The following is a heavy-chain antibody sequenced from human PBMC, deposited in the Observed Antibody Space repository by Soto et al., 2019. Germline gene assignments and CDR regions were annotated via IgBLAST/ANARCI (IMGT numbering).Heavy chain of an antibody. CDR3: VKRGRFGSGSFDY. J-gene: IGHJ4*02. V-gene: IGHV3-23*01. Sequence: EVQLLESGGGLVQPGGSLRLSCAASGFTFNNYAMSWVRQAPGKGLEWVSEISGSGSNTNYADSVKGRFTISRDNSKNKLSLHMNSLRAEDTAVYYCVKRGRFGSGSFDYWGQGTLVTVSS. CDR2: ISGSGSNT. D-gene: IGHD3-10*01. CDR1: GFTFNNYA.